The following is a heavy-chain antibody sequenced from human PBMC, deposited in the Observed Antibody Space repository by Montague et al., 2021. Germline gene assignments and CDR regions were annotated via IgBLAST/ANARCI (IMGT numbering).Heavy chain of an antibody. V-gene: IGHV4-4*02. D-gene: IGHD6-19*01. CDR1: GGSISSNNW. CDR2: IYHSGST. Sequence: SETLSLTCAVSGGSISSNNWWSWVRQPPGKGLEWVGEIYHSGSTNYNLSLKSRVTISVDKSKNQFSLKLKYVTAADTAVYYCARGDSSGWNPLFDNWGQGTLVTVSS. J-gene: IGHJ4*02. CDR3: ARGDSSGWNPLFDN.